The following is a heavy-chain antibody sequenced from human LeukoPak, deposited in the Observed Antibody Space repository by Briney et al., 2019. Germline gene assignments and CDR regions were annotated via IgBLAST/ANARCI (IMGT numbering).Heavy chain of an antibody. V-gene: IGHV3-11*04. CDR3: AREASHSAIFGVVHNYYFDY. J-gene: IGHJ4*02. CDR1: GFTFSDYY. D-gene: IGHD3-3*01. Sequence: GGSLRLSCAASGFTFSDYYMSWIRQAPGKGLEWVSYISSSGSTIYYADSVKGRFTISRDNAKNSLYLQMNSLRAEDTAVYYCAREASHSAIFGVVHNYYFDYWGQGTLVTVSS. CDR2: ISSSGSTI.